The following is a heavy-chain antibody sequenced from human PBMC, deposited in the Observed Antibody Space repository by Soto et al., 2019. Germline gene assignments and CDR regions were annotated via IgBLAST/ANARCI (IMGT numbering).Heavy chain of an antibody. CDR2: ISYDGSNK. Sequence: QVQLVESGGGVVQPGRSLRLSCAASGFTFSSYGIHWVRQAPGKGLEWVAVISYDGSNKYYADSVKGRFTISRDNSKNTLYLQMNSLRAEDTAVYYCAKADCSSTSCYITGAWGQGTLVTVSS. J-gene: IGHJ4*02. D-gene: IGHD2-2*02. CDR1: GFTFSSYG. CDR3: AKADCSSTSCYITGA. V-gene: IGHV3-30*18.